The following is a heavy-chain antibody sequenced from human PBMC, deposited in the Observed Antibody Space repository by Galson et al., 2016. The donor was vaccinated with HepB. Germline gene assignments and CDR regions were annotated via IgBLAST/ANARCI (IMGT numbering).Heavy chain of an antibody. CDR3: AHIPSMEYVPSRWFDL. J-gene: IGHJ5*02. D-gene: IGHD3-16*01. V-gene: IGHV2-5*02. CDR1: GFSLSTSGVG. Sequence: PALVKPTQTLTLTCTFSGFSLSTSGVGVGWLRQPPGKALGWLALIYWDDDKRYSPSLQSRLTITTDPSKSQVVLTMTNMDPVDTATYYCAHIPSMEYVPSRWFDLWGQGTLVTVSS. CDR2: IYWDDDK.